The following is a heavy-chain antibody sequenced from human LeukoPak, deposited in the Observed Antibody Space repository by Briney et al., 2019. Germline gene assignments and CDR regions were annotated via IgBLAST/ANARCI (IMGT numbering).Heavy chain of an antibody. CDR1: GFTFSSYW. D-gene: IGHD5-24*01. CDR2: IKQDGSEK. J-gene: IGHJ6*03. CDR3: ARGEMATYYYYMDV. V-gene: IGHV3-7*01. Sequence: GGSLRLSCAASGFTFSSYWMSWVRQAPGKGLEWVANIKQDGSEKYYVDSVKGRFTISRDNAKNSLYLQMNSLRAEDTAVYYCARGEMATYYYYMDVWGKGTTVTISS.